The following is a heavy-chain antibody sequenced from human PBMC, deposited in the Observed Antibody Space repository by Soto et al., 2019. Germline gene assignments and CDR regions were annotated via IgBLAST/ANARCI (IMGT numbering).Heavy chain of an antibody. CDR2: IKSKTDGGTT. CDR3: TTHLQLLWFGELLSEPYYYYYYMDV. CDR1: GFTFSNAW. V-gene: IGHV3-15*01. J-gene: IGHJ6*03. D-gene: IGHD3-10*01. Sequence: GGSLRLSCAASGFTFSNAWMSWVRQAPGKGLEWVGRIKSKTDGGTTDYAAPVKGRFTISREDSKNTLYLQMNSLKTEDTAVYYCTTHLQLLWFGELLSEPYYYYYYMDVWGKGTTVTVSS.